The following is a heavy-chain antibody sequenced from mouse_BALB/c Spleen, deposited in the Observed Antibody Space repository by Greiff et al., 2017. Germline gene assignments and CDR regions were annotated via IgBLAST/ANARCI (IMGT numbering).Heavy chain of an antibody. D-gene: IGHD1-1*01. CDR1: GFTFSSYA. CDR2: ISSGGST. V-gene: IGHV5-6-5*01. CDR3: AGGNYYGSRFAY. Sequence: EVQLVESGGGLVKPGGSLKLSCAASGFTFSSYAMSWVRQTPEKRLEWVASISSGGSTYYPDSVKGRFTISRDNARNILYLQMSSLRSEDTAMYYCAGGNYYGSRFAYWGQGTLVTVSA. J-gene: IGHJ3*01.